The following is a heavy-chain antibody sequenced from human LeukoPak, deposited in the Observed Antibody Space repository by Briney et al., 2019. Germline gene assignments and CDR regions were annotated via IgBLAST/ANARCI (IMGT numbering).Heavy chain of an antibody. CDR2: INPNSGGT. V-gene: IGHV1-2*02. CDR1: GYTFTGYY. Sequence: ASVKVSCKASGYTFTGYYMHWVRQALGQGLEWMGWINPNSGGTNYAQKFQGRVTMTRDTSISTAYMELSRLRSDDTAVYYCARGYGSGSSPKKFDPWGQGTLVTVSS. D-gene: IGHD3-10*01. J-gene: IGHJ5*02. CDR3: ARGYGSGSSPKKFDP.